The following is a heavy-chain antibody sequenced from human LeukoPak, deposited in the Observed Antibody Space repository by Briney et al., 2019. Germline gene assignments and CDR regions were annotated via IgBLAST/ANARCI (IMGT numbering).Heavy chain of an antibody. CDR1: GGSFSGYY. Sequence: PSETLSLTCAVYGGSFSGYYWSWIRQPPGKGLEWIGRIYTSGSTNYNPSLKSRVTISVDTSKNQFSLKLSSVTAADTAVYYCAREMTTVSLVYYYYYMDVWGKGTTATVSS. V-gene: IGHV4-4*08. CDR3: AREMTTVSLVYYYYYMDV. CDR2: IYTSGST. J-gene: IGHJ6*03. D-gene: IGHD4-11*01.